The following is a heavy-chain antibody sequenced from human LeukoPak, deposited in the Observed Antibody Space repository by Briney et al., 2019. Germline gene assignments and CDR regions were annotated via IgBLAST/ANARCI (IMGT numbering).Heavy chain of an antibody. D-gene: IGHD6-13*01. V-gene: IGHV3-9*01. CDR3: AKVSGIAAAGFDY. CDR1: GFTFDDYA. CDR2: ISWNSGSI. Sequence: PGGSLRLSCAASGFTFDDYAMHWGRQAPGKGLEWVSGISWNSGSIGYADSVKGRFTISRDNAKNSLYLQMNSLRAEDTALYYCAKVSGIAAAGFDYWGQGTLVTVSS. J-gene: IGHJ4*02.